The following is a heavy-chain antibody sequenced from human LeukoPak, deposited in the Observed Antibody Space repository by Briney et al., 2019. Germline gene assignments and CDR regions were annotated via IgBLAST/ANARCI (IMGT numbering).Heavy chain of an antibody. V-gene: IGHV1-46*01. CDR1: GYTFTSYY. CDR2: INPSGGST. CDR3: ARNFDYGDYFSVGGWFDP. Sequence: ASVKVSCKASGYTFTSYYTHWVRQAPGQGLEWMGIINPSGGSTSYAQKFQGRVTMTRDTSTSTVYMELSSLRSEDTAVYYCARNFDYGDYFSVGGWFDPWGQGTLVTVSS. J-gene: IGHJ5*02. D-gene: IGHD4-17*01.